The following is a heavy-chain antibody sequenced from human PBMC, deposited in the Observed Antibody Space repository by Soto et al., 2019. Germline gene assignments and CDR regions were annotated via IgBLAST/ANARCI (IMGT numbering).Heavy chain of an antibody. CDR1: GGTFSSYA. D-gene: IGHD2-15*01. CDR3: ARERPGGSPGYYYGMDV. J-gene: IGHJ6*02. Sequence: GASVKVSCKASGGTFSSYAISWVRQAPGQGLEWMGGIIPIFGTANYAQKFQGRVTITADESTSTAYMELSSLRSEDTAVYYCARERPGGSPGYYYGMDVWGQGTTVTVSS. CDR2: IIPIFGTA. V-gene: IGHV1-69*13.